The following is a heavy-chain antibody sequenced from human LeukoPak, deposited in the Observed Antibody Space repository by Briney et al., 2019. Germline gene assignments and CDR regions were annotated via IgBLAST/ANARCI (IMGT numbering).Heavy chain of an antibody. V-gene: IGHV4-39*07. Sequence: SETLSLTCTVSGGSISSYYWGWIRQPPGKGLEWIASVYYTGNTYYNPSLKSRVIISEDTSKNQFSLKLTSLTAADTAVYYCARFIRTREFDYWGQGTLVTVSS. CDR1: GGSISSYY. J-gene: IGHJ4*02. CDR2: VYYTGNT. D-gene: IGHD3-10*01. CDR3: ARFIRTREFDY.